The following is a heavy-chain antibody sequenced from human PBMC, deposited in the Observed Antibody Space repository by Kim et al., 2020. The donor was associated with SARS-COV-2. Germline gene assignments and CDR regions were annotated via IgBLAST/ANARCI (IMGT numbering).Heavy chain of an antibody. D-gene: IGHD4-17*01. Sequence: GGSLRLSCAASGFTFSSYGMHWVRQAPGKGLEWVAVISYDGSNKYYADSVKGRFTISRDNSKNTLYLQMNSLRAEDTAVYYCAKDHDGDYNWFDPWGQGTLVTVSS. J-gene: IGHJ5*02. CDR3: AKDHDGDYNWFDP. CDR1: GFTFSSYG. V-gene: IGHV3-30*18. CDR2: ISYDGSNK.